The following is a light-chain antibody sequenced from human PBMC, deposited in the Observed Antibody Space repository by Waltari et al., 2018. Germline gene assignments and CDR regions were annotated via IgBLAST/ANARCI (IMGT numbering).Light chain of an antibody. CDR3: AAWDDSLNGPV. CDR1: SPNIASNT. CDR2: SNN. J-gene: IGLJ1*01. V-gene: IGLV1-44*01. Sequence: QSVLTQPPSASGTPGQRVTISCSGSSPNIASNTVNWYQQLPGTAPKLLIYSNNQRPSGVPDRFSGSKSGTSASLAISGLQSEDEADYYCAAWDDSLNGPVFGTGTKVTVL.